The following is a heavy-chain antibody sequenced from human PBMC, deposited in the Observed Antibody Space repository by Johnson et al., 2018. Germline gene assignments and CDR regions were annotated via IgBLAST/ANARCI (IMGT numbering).Heavy chain of an antibody. CDR1: GFIFDDYA. V-gene: IGHV3-9*01. Sequence: VQLVQAGGGLVQPGRSLRLSCAASGFIFDDYAMHWVRQAPGKGLEWVPGISWNRGSIGYADSGKGRFTISRDNAKNSLYLQMNSLRAEDTALYYCAKGGSSGYYRDYGMDVWGQGTTVTVSS. D-gene: IGHD3-22*01. J-gene: IGHJ6*02. CDR3: AKGGSSGYYRDYGMDV. CDR2: ISWNRGSI.